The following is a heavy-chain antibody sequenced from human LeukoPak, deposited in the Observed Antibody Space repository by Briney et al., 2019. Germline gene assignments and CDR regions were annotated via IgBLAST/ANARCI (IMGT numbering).Heavy chain of an antibody. CDR1: GYTFTGYY. J-gene: IGHJ4*02. V-gene: IGHV1-69*05. CDR2: IIPIFGTA. Sequence: GASVKVSCKASGYTFTGYYMHWVRQAPGQGLEWMGRIIPIFGTANYAQKFQGRVTITTDESTSTAYMELSSLRSEDTAVYYCARTEVGDYVYFDYWGQGTLVTVSS. CDR3: ARTEVGDYVYFDY. D-gene: IGHD4-17*01.